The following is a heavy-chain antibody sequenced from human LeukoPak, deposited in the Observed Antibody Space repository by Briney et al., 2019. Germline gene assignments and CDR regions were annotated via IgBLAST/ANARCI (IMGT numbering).Heavy chain of an antibody. V-gene: IGHV3-30*18. Sequence: GGSLRLSCAASGFAFSTYWMSWVRQAPGKGLEWVAVISYDGSNKYYADSVKGRFTISRDNSKNTLYLQMNSLRAEDTAVYYCAKVYSGSYYLGYWGQGTLVTVSS. CDR3: AKVYSGSYYLGY. J-gene: IGHJ4*02. D-gene: IGHD1-26*01. CDR1: GFAFSTYW. CDR2: ISYDGSNK.